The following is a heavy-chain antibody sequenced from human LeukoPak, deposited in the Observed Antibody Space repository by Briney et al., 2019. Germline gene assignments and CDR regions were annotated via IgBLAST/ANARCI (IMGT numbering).Heavy chain of an antibody. Sequence: ASVKVSCKASGYTFTSYGISWVRQAPGQGLEWMGWISAYNGNTNYAQKLQGRVTMTTDTSTSTAYMELRSLRSDDTAVYYCARDGGGYYRDYYYYGTDVWGQGTTVTVSS. V-gene: IGHV1-18*01. CDR1: GYTFTSYG. J-gene: IGHJ6*02. D-gene: IGHD3-3*01. CDR2: ISAYNGNT. CDR3: ARDGGGYYRDYYYYGTDV.